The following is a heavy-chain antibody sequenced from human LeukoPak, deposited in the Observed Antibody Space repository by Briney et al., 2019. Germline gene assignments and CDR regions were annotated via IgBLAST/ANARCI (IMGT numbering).Heavy chain of an antibody. CDR2: IYSGGTT. J-gene: IGHJ4*02. CDR3: ARISYGDDF. V-gene: IGHV3-53*01. Sequence: GESLKISCAASGFTVSSSYMSWVRQAPGKGLEWVSVIYSGGTTHYADSVKGRFTISRDNSKNTLYLQMDSLRVEDTAFYYCARISYGDDFWGQGTLVTVSS. D-gene: IGHD4-17*01. CDR1: GFTVSSSY.